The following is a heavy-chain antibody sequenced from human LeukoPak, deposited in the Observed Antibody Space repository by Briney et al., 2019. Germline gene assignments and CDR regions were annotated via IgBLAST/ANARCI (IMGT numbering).Heavy chain of an antibody. Sequence: LETLSLTCTVSGGSISSYYWSWIRQPPGKGLEWIGYIYYSGSTNYNPSLKSRVTISVDTSKNQFSLKLSSVTAADTAVYYCARFNFGVVIADAFDIWGQGTMVTVSS. J-gene: IGHJ3*02. CDR2: IYYSGST. CDR1: GGSISSYY. D-gene: IGHD3-3*01. V-gene: IGHV4-59*01. CDR3: ARFNFGVVIADAFDI.